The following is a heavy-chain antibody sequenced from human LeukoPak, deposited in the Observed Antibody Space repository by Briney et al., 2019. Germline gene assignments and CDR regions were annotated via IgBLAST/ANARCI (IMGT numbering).Heavy chain of an antibody. Sequence: GGSLRLSCAASGFTFSDHYMDWVRQAPGKGLEWVARSRNKANSYTTEYAASVKGRFTIPRDDSKNSLYLQMNSLKTEDTAVYYCVRVRVVTPPTAFHIWGQGTMVTVSS. V-gene: IGHV3-72*01. D-gene: IGHD3-3*01. CDR3: VRVRVVTPPTAFHI. CDR1: GFTFSDHY. J-gene: IGHJ3*02. CDR2: SRNKANSYTT.